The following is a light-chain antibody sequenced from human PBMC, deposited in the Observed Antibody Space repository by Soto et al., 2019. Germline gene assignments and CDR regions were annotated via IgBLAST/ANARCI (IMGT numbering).Light chain of an antibody. J-gene: IGLJ3*02. Sequence: QSVLTQPPSASGTSGQRITISCSGRTSNIGSNIVSWYHHLPGAAPKLLIYNNNQRPSGVPDRFFASKSGTSASLAISGLQPEDESHYYCAAWDDDLNGLVFGGGTKVTVL. CDR1: TSNIGSNI. CDR3: AAWDDDLNGLV. V-gene: IGLV1-44*01. CDR2: NNN.